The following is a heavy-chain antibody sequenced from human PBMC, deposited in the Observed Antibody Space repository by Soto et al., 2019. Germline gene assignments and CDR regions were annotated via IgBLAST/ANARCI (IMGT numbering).Heavy chain of an antibody. Sequence: PGGSLRLSCAASGFTFSNSLMTWVRQTPGIGLEWVATTKQDGSETHYVGSVRGRFTISRDNAKNSLYLQMDSLRAEDTAVYYCARGGKYNWNRPRAASDIWGQGTMVTVSS. J-gene: IGHJ3*02. CDR1: GFTFSNSL. V-gene: IGHV3-7*05. D-gene: IGHD1-20*01. CDR3: ARGGKYNWNRPRAASDI. CDR2: TKQDGSET.